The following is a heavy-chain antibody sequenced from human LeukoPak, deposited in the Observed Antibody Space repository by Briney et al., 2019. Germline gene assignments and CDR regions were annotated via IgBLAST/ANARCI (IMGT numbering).Heavy chain of an antibody. CDR1: GFTFSSYA. CDR2: ISDSGGST. Sequence: GASLRLSCAASGFTFSSYAMSWVRQAPGKGLEWVSAISDSGGSTYYADSVKGRFTISRDNSKNTLYLQMNSLRAEDTAVYYCANLPSGADTYYYYGMDVWGQGTTVTVSS. CDR3: ANLPSGADTYYYYGMDV. V-gene: IGHV3-23*01. D-gene: IGHD3-10*01. J-gene: IGHJ6*02.